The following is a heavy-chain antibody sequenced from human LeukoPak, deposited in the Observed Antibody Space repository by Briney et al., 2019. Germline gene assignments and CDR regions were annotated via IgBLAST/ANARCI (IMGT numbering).Heavy chain of an antibody. CDR2: IYYSGST. J-gene: IGHJ4*02. D-gene: IGHD6-19*01. V-gene: IGHV4-59*01. Sequence: SETLSLTCTVSGGSISSYYWSWIRQPPGKGPEWIGYIYYSGSTNYNPSLKSRVTISVDTSKNQFPLKLSSVTAADTAVYYCARDRDSSGWNDYWGQGTLVTVSS. CDR1: GGSISSYY. CDR3: ARDRDSSGWNDY.